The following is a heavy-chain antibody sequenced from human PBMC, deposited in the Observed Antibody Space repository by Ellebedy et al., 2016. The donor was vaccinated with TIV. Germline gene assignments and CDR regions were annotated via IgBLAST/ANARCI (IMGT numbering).Heavy chain of an antibody. CDR2: INHSGST. Sequence: GSLRLXXAVYGGSFSGYYWSWIRQPPGKGLEWIGEINHSGSTNYNPSLKSRVTISVDTSKNQFSLKLNSVTAADTAMYYCARGSTSLRYWGQGALVTVSS. CDR3: ARGSTSLRY. V-gene: IGHV4-34*01. CDR1: GGSFSGYY. D-gene: IGHD6-13*01. J-gene: IGHJ4*02.